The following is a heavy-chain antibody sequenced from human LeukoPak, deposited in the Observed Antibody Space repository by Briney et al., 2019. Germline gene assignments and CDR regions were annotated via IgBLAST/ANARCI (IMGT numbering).Heavy chain of an antibody. D-gene: IGHD1-1*01. CDR1: GGTFTSYA. J-gene: IGHJ5*02. CDR3: ARDVVQRSNWFDP. Sequence: ASVKVSCKASGGTFTSYAISRVRQAPGQGLEWMGGIIANFGTAHYAQKLQGRVTITTDESTSTAYMELSSLRSEDTAVYYCARDVVQRSNWFDPWGQGTLVTVSS. V-gene: IGHV1-69*05. CDR2: IIANFGTA.